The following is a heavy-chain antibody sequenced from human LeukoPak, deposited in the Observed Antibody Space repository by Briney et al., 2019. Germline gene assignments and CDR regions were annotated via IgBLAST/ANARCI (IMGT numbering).Heavy chain of an antibody. CDR3: ARGGTRQLLFRSWFDP. D-gene: IGHD2-2*01. CDR1: GGSISSGGYY. CDR2: IYYSGSA. J-gene: IGHJ5*02. Sequence: SETLSLTCTVSGGSISSGGYYWSWIRQHPGKGLEWIGYIYYSGSAYYNPSLKSRVTISVDTSKNQFSLKLSSVTAADTAVYYCARGGTRQLLFRSWFDPWGQGTLVTVSS. V-gene: IGHV4-31*03.